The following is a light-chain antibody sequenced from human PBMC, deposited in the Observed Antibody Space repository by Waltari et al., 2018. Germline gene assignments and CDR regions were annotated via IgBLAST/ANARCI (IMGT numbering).Light chain of an antibody. CDR3: QHYNNWPPLT. CDR1: QSISSN. CDR2: GAS. Sequence: ATLSCRASQSISSNLAWYQQRPGQAPRLLLYGASTRASDIPDRFSGRGSGTDFTLTISSLQSEDFAVYYCQHYNNWPPLTFGGGTKVDVK. J-gene: IGKJ4*01. V-gene: IGKV3-15*01.